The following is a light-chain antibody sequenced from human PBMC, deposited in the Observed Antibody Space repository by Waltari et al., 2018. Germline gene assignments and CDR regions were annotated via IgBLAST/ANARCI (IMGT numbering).Light chain of an antibody. Sequence: DIQMTQSPSSLSASVGDRVTITCRASQGIRNDLSWFQQRPGKAPKRLIYGAANLESGVPSRFSGSGSGTEFTLTVSSLRPEDFATYFCLQSNIYPLTFGQGTEVEI. CDR2: GAA. J-gene: IGKJ1*01. CDR1: QGIRND. V-gene: IGKV1-17*01. CDR3: LQSNIYPLT.